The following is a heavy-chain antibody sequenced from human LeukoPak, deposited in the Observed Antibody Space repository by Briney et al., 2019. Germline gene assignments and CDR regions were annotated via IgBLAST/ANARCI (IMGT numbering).Heavy chain of an antibody. CDR1: GGSISSYY. Sequence: PSETLSLTCTVSGGSISSYYWSWIRQPPGKGLEWIGYIYYSGSTNYNPSLKSRVTISVDTSKNQFSLKLSSVTAADTAVYYCARHLKRGITIFGVAEYYFDYWGQGTLVTVSS. CDR2: IYYSGST. V-gene: IGHV4-59*08. D-gene: IGHD3-3*01. J-gene: IGHJ4*02. CDR3: ARHLKRGITIFGVAEYYFDY.